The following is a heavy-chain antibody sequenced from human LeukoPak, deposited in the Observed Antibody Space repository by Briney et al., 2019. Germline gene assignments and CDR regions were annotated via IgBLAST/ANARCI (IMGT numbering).Heavy chain of an antibody. Sequence: PGGSLRLSCAASGFTFSDYYMSWIRQARWKGLEWVSYISSGGTTIYYADSVKGRFTISRDNAKNSLYLKMNSLRAEDTAVYYCARYSSSWYYFDYWGQGTLVTVSS. D-gene: IGHD6-13*01. CDR1: GFTFSDYY. V-gene: IGHV3-11*01. J-gene: IGHJ4*02. CDR2: ISSGGTTI. CDR3: ARYSSSWYYFDY.